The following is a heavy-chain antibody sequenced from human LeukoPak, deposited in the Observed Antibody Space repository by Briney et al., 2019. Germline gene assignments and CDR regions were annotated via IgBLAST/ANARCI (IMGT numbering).Heavy chain of an antibody. J-gene: IGHJ4*02. CDR3: ARHHYVYSDPDS. CDR2: IYHSGST. V-gene: IGHV4-39*01. D-gene: IGHD5-12*01. Sequence: KPSETLSLTCNVSRASVSNSDYYWGWIRQPPGKGLEWIGRIYHSGSTYYKPSLKSRVTISMDMSENQFSLQLTSVTAADTAVYYCARHHYVYSDPDSLGQGTLVTVSS. CDR1: RASVSNSDYY.